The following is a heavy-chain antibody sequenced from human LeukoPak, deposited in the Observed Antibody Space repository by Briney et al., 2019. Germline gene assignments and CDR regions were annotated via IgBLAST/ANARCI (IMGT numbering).Heavy chain of an antibody. Sequence: GGSLRLSCAASGFTVSRNYMTWVRQAPGKGLEWVSVIYSGGNTYYAESVKGRFTVSRDNSNNTLYLQMSSLRAEDTAVYYCVKDYDSSGWTRRNWGQGTLVTVSS. CDR1: GFTVSRNY. D-gene: IGHD3-22*01. J-gene: IGHJ4*02. V-gene: IGHV3-53*01. CDR3: VKDYDSSGWTRRN. CDR2: IYSGGNT.